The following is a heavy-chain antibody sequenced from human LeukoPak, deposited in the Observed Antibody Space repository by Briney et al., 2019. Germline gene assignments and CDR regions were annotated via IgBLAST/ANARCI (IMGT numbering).Heavy chain of an antibody. J-gene: IGHJ6*03. CDR1: GFKFSSYG. D-gene: IGHD5-24*01. CDR2: IWYDGRDR. V-gene: IGHV3-33*06. CDR3: AKDTGYSTAYYVDV. Sequence: GGSLRLSCAASGFKFSSYGMHWVRQAPGKGLEWVATIWYDGRDRKYAYSVKDRFTISRDNSKNTLYLLMTNLRTEDTALYYCAKDTGYSTAYYVDVWGKGTTVTVSS.